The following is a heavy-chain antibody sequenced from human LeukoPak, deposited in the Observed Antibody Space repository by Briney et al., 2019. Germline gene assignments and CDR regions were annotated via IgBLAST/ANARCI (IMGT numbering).Heavy chain of an antibody. Sequence: PGGSLRLSCAAFGFTFSSYAMGWVGQAPGKGLEWFSAISGSGVDTYYADSAKGRFTFSRDNSKNTLYLQMNSLRPEDTALYYCAKAVWFGEFDYYFFGLDVWGQGTTVTVSS. D-gene: IGHD3-10*01. CDR3: AKAVWFGEFDYYFFGLDV. V-gene: IGHV3-23*01. CDR1: GFTFSSYA. CDR2: ISGSGVDT. J-gene: IGHJ6*02.